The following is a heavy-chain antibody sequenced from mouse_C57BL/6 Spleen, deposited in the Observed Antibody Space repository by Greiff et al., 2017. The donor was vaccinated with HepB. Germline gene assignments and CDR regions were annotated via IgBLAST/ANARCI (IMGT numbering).Heavy chain of an antibody. J-gene: IGHJ4*01. CDR2: IYPGDGDT. Sequence: VQLQQSGAELVKPGASVKISCKASGYAFSSYWMNWVKQRPGKGLEWIGQIYPGDGDTNYNGKFKGKATLTADKSSSTAYMQLSSLTSEDSAVYFCASMGWLLHYYAMDYWGQGTSVTVSS. CDR3: ASMGWLLHYYAMDY. CDR1: GYAFSSYW. D-gene: IGHD2-3*01. V-gene: IGHV1-80*01.